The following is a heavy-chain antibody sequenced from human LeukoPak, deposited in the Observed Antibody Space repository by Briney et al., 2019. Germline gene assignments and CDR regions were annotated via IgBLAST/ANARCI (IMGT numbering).Heavy chain of an antibody. V-gene: IGHV4-59*01. CDR3: AGGVAVVGAADY. D-gene: IGHD6-13*01. CDR1: GASIRSYY. Sequence: KPSETLSLTCTGSGASIRSYYWSWIRQAPGKGLDGIGYRDKSGWSKFNPSLESRVIISVDMSENHFSLEVTPASAADTAGDYVAGGVAVVGAADYWRQGTLVTVSS. CDR2: RDKSGWS. J-gene: IGHJ4*02.